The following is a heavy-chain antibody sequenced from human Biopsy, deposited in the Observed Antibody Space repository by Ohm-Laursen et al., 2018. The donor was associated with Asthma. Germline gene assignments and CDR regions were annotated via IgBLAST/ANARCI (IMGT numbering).Heavy chain of an antibody. J-gene: IGHJ4*02. CDR3: VRHQYSSSWSTFDY. CDR2: MYYSGSP. D-gene: IGHD3-22*01. CDR1: GGSITSSSYY. Sequence: GTLSLTCPVSGGSITSSSYYWGWIRQPPGKGMEWIGSMYYSGSPYYHPSLKSRATISVDTSKNQLSLKMSSVTAADTAVYFCVRHQYSSSWSTFDYWGQGALVTVSS. V-gene: IGHV4-39*01.